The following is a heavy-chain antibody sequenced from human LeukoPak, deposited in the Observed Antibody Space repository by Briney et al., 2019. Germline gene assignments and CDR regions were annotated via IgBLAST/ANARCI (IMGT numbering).Heavy chain of an antibody. CDR2: IYYSGST. Sequence: SQTLSLTCTVSGGSISSGDYYWSWIRQPPGKGLEWIGYIYYSGSTYYNPSLKSRVTISVDTSKNQFSLKLSSVTAADTAVYYCAREWRGYSGYDPPRDYWGQGTLVTVSS. D-gene: IGHD5-12*01. CDR3: AREWRGYSGYDPPRDY. J-gene: IGHJ4*02. V-gene: IGHV4-30-4*01. CDR1: GGSISSGDYY.